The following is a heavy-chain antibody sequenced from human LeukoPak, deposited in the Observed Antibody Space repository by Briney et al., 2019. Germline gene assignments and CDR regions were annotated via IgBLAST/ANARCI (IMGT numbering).Heavy chain of an antibody. CDR1: GFTFDDYA. CDR2: ISWNSGSI. Sequence: GRSLRLSCAASGFTFDDYAMHWVRQAPGKGLEWVSGISWNSGSIGYADSVKGRFTVSRDNAKNSLYLQMNSLRAEDTALYYCAKDIDGGNSGYYGMDVWGQGTTVTVSS. CDR3: AKDIDGGNSGYYGMDV. V-gene: IGHV3-9*01. J-gene: IGHJ6*02. D-gene: IGHD4-23*01.